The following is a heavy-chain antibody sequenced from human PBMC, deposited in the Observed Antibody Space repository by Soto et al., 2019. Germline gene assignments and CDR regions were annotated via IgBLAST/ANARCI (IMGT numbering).Heavy chain of an antibody. D-gene: IGHD6-13*01. CDR2: IYWDDDK. V-gene: IGHV2-5*02. CDR1: GFSLSTSGVG. J-gene: IGHJ4*02. CDR3: ARTAKIAAAGESFDY. Sequence: QITLKESGPPLVNPTQTLTLTCTFSGFSLSTSGVGVGWIRQPPGKALEWLALIYWDDDKRYSPSLKSRLTITKDTSKNQVVLTMTNMDPVDTATYYCARTAKIAAAGESFDYWGQGTLVTVSS.